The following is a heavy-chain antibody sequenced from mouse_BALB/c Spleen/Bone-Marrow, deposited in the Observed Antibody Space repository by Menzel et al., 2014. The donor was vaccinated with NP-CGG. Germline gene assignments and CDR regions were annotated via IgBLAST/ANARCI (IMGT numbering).Heavy chain of an antibody. J-gene: IGHJ1*01. CDR1: GYTFTDYN. D-gene: IGHD2-3*01. V-gene: IGHV1S29*02. CDR3: ARGYSWYFDV. Sequence: SGPELVNPGASVKISCTASGYTFTDYNMHWVKQSHGKSLEWIGYIYPYNGGTGYNQKFKSKATLTVDNSSSTAYMERRSLTSEDSAGYYCARGYSWYFDVWGAGTTVSVSA. CDR2: IYPYNGGT.